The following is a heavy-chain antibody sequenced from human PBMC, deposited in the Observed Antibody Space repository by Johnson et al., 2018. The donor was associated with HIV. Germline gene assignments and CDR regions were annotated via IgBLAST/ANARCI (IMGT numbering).Heavy chain of an antibody. Sequence: MLLVESGGGSVKPGDSLRLSCAASGFTFSDVWMTWVRQAPGRGLEWLGRIKTKTEGGTTDYAAPVKGRFTISRDDSINTVYLQMDSLRPEDTAVYYCARVMGATQVMGAFDSWGQGTMVTVSS. CDR2: IKTKTEGGTT. J-gene: IGHJ3*02. CDR3: ARVMGATQVMGAFDS. V-gene: IGHV3-15*01. CDR1: GFTFSDVW. D-gene: IGHD1-26*01.